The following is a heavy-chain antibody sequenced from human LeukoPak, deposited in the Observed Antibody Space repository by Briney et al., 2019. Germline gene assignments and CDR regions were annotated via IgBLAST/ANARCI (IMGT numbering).Heavy chain of an antibody. D-gene: IGHD6-13*01. CDR1: GFTFDDYA. CDR3: AKGRVAAAVVRFFDY. CDR2: ISWNSGSI. V-gene: IGHV3-9*01. Sequence: GGSLRLSCAASGFTFDDYAMHWVRQAPGKGLEWVSGISWNSGSIGYADSVKGRFTISRDNSKNTLYLQMNSLRAEDTAVYYCAKGRVAAAVVRFFDYWGQGTLVTVSS. J-gene: IGHJ4*02.